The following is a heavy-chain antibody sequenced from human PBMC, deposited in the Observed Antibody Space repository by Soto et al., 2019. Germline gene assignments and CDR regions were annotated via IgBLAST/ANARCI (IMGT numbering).Heavy chain of an antibody. V-gene: IGHV3-23*01. CDR1: TGYA. J-gene: IGHJ5*02. Sequence: LRLSCTALTGYAMSWVRRGPGKGLEWISTISPTGNTHYADSVEGRFTISRDDSKNTFYLQMNNLRADDTGVYYCAKDPSTGHADLWGQGTLVTVSS. CDR2: ISPTGNT. D-gene: IGHD3-9*01. CDR3: AKDPSTGHADL.